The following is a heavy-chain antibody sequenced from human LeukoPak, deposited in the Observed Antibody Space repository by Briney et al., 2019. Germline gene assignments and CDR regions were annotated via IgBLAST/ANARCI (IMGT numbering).Heavy chain of an antibody. CDR3: ARDLGVLMVYDRPYYFDY. J-gene: IGHJ4*02. CDR1: GYTFTSYG. V-gene: IGHV1-18*01. CDR2: ISAYNGNT. D-gene: IGHD2-8*01. Sequence: ASVKVSCKASGYTFTSYGISWVRQAPGQGLEWMGWISAYNGNTNYAQKLQGRVTMTTDTSTSTAYMELRSLRSDDTAVLYCARDLGVLMVYDRPYYFDYWGQGTLVTVSS.